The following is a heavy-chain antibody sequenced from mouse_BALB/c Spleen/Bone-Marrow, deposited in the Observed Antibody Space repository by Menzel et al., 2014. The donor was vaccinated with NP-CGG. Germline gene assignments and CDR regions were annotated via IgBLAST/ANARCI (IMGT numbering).Heavy chain of an antibody. D-gene: IGHD1-1*01. V-gene: IGHV1-54*01. Sequence: SGAELVRPGTSVKVSCMASGYAFTIYLIEWVKQRPGQGLEWIGVVNLGRGGTNYYEKFKSKATLTVDKSSSTAYMQLSSMTSEDSAVYYCARKYYGSSYIWYLDVWGAGTTVTVSS. CDR1: GYAFTIYL. J-gene: IGHJ1*01. CDR2: VNLGRGGT. CDR3: ARKYYGSSYIWYLDV.